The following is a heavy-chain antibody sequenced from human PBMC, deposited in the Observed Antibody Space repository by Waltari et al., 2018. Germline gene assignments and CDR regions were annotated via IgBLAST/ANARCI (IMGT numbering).Heavy chain of an antibody. CDR1: GFTFSHFA. CDR2: ISGSGGTS. D-gene: IGHD3-10*01. J-gene: IGHJ4*02. V-gene: IGHV3-23*01. CDR3: AKDRGSGRIYFDS. Sequence: VQLLESGGDLIQPGGSLILSCAAFGFTFSHFAMTWVRQAPGKRLEWVSSISGSGGTSYYTDSVTGRFTISRDNSENTLYLHMNSLRAEDSAIYYCAKDRGSGRIYFDSWGRGTLVAVSS.